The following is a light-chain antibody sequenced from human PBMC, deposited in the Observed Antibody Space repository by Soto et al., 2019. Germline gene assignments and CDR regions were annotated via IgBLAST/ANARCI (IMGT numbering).Light chain of an antibody. J-gene: IGKJ1*01. CDR3: QQYNTWPPRT. CDR2: GAS. V-gene: IGKV3-15*01. CDR1: QSVSSN. Sequence: EIVMAQSPATLSVSPGERATLACRASQSVSSNLAWYQQKPGQAPRLLIYGASTRATGIPARFSGSGSGPEFTLTITSLQSEDFAVYYCQQYNTWPPRTFGQGTKVEIK.